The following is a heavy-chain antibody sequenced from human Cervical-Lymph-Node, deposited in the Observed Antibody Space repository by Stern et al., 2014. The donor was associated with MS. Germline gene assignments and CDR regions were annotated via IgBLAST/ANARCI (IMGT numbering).Heavy chain of an antibody. CDR2: FDPEDGET. CDR3: ATEGYYGSGGIGWFDP. V-gene: IGHV1-24*01. D-gene: IGHD3-10*01. CDR1: GYTLTELS. J-gene: IGHJ5*02. Sequence: MQLVESGAEVKKPGASVKVSCKVSGYTLTELSMHWVRQAPGKGLEWMGGFDPEDGETIYAQKFQGRVTMTEDTSTDTAYMELSSLRSEDTAVYYCATEGYYGSGGIGWFDPWGQGTLVTVSS.